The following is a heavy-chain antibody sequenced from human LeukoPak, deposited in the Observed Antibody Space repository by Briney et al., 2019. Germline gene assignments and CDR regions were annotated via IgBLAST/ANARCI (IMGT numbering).Heavy chain of an antibody. CDR3: ARDRTLLDY. V-gene: IGHV3-21*01. CDR2: ISSSSSYI. Sequence: PGGSLRLSCAASGFTFSSYSMNWVRQAPGKGLEWVSSISSSSSYIYYADPVKGRFTISRDNAKNSLYLQMNSLRVEDTAVYYCARDRTLLDYWGQGTLVTVSS. CDR1: GFTFSSYS. J-gene: IGHJ4*02.